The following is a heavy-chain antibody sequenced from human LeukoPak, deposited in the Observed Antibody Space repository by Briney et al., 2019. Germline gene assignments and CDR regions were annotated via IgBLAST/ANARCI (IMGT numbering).Heavy chain of an antibody. CDR3: ASGMVGGFY. J-gene: IGHJ4*02. Sequence: SETLSLTCAVYGGSFSGYYWSWIRQPPGKGLEWIGEINHSGSTNYNPSLKSRVTISVDTSKNQFSLKLSSVTAADTAVYYCASGMVGGFYWGQGTLVTVSS. CDR1: GGSFSGYY. V-gene: IGHV4-34*01. CDR2: INHSGST. D-gene: IGHD3-10*01.